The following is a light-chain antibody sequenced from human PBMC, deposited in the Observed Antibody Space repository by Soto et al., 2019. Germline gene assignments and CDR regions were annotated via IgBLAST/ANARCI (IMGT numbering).Light chain of an antibody. CDR3: HQYDDVPYT. CDR1: QNISKF. Sequence: DIQMTQSPSSLSASVGDRVTISCQTSQNISKFLSWYQQSPGKAPTLLITDASNLEAGVPSRFSGRGSGTHFTFSISSLQPEDAAKYYCHQYDDVPYTFGQGTSLQI. CDR2: DAS. J-gene: IGKJ2*01. V-gene: IGKV1-33*01.